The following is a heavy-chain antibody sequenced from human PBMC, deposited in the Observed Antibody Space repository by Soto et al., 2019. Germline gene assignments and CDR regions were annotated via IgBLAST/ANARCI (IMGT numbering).Heavy chain of an antibody. V-gene: IGHV4-59*01. CDR1: GGSISSYY. CDR2: IYYSGST. CDR3: ARPRDGYNPGGFDI. D-gene: IGHD5-12*01. J-gene: IGHJ3*02. Sequence: KTSETLSLTCTVSGGSISSYYWSWIRQPPGKGLEWIGYIYYSGSTNYNPSLKSRVTISVDTSKNQFSLKLSSVTAADTAVYYCARPRDGYNPGGFDIWGQGTMVTVSS.